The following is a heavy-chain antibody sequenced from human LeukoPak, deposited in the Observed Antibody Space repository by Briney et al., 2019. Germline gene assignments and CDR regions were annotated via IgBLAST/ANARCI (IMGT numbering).Heavy chain of an antibody. Sequence: SETLSLTCTVSGGSISSSSYYRGWIRQPPGKGLEWIGSIYYSGSTYYNPSLKSRVTISVDTSKNQFSLKLSSVTAADTAVYYCARRYYDSSGYTAFDYWGQGTLVTVSS. D-gene: IGHD3-22*01. CDR2: IYYSGST. CDR1: GGSISSSSYY. J-gene: IGHJ4*02. CDR3: ARRYYDSSGYTAFDY. V-gene: IGHV4-39*01.